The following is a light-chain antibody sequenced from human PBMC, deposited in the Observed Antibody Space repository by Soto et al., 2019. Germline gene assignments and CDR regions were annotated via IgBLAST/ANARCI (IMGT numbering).Light chain of an antibody. CDR3: MQVLQSPIT. Sequence: DIVMTQSPLFLPVTPGEPASISCRSSQSLLHSHGYHYLDWYLQKPGQSRQLLIYLASNRAYGVTDRFSGSGSGTDFTLKISRVEAEDVGVYYCMQVLQSPITFGQGTRLEIK. J-gene: IGKJ5*01. CDR2: LAS. V-gene: IGKV2-28*01. CDR1: QSLLHSHGYHY.